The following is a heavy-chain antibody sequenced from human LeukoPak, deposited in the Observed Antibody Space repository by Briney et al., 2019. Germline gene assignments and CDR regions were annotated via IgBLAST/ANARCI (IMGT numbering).Heavy chain of an antibody. CDR3: ARGYCSSTSCYWSWFDP. V-gene: IGHV1-18*01. Sequence: ASVKVSCKASGYTFSSYGISWVRQAPGQGLEWMGWISAYNGNTNYAQNLQGRVTMTTDTSTSTAYMEVRSLRSDDTAVYYCARGYCSSTSCYWSWFDPWGQGTLVTVSS. CDR2: ISAYNGNT. CDR1: GYTFSSYG. D-gene: IGHD2-2*01. J-gene: IGHJ5*02.